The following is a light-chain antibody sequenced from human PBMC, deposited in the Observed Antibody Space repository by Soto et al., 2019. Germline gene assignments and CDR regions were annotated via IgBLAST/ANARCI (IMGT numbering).Light chain of an antibody. J-gene: IGKJ4*01. CDR1: QDISNF. Sequence: DSQMTQSPSSLSASVGDRVTITCQASQDISNFLNWYHQTPGKAPRLLIYDVSSLQPGVASRFSGSGSGTDFSLTINSLQPEDIGTFYCQQYDKQPVTFGGGTKVDIK. V-gene: IGKV1-33*01. CDR2: DVS. CDR3: QQYDKQPVT.